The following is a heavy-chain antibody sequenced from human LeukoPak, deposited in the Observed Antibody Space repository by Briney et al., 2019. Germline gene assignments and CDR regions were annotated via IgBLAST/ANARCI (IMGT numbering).Heavy chain of an antibody. D-gene: IGHD3-22*01. J-gene: IGHJ4*02. CDR2: INPNSGGT. V-gene: IGHV1-2*02. Sequence: ASVKVSCKASGCTFTGYYMHWVRQAPGQGLEWMGWINPNSGGTNYAQKFQGRVTMTRDKSIRTAYMELSRLTSDDTAVYYCAREDYYDSGSSDYWGQGTLVTVSS. CDR3: AREDYYDSGSSDY. CDR1: GCTFTGYY.